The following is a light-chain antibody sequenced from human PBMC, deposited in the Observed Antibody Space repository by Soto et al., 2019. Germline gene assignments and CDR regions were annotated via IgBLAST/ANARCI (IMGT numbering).Light chain of an antibody. CDR2: DVS. CDR3: QQRTNWPLT. CDR1: QSVSNS. J-gene: IGKJ4*01. Sequence: QSPATVSLSQGERATLSCWASQSVSNSLAWYQQRPGQSPRLLIYDVSTRATGIPARFGGSGSGTDFTLTISSLETEDFAVYYCQQRTNWPLTFGGGTKVDIK. V-gene: IGKV3-11*01.